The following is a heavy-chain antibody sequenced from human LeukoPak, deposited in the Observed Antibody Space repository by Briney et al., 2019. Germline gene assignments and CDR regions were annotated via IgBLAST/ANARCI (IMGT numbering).Heavy chain of an antibody. J-gene: IGHJ5*02. CDR1: GGSISSSSYY. V-gene: IGHV4-39*07. CDR2: IYYSGST. CDR3: ARDLYYYGSGSTNWFDP. D-gene: IGHD3-10*01. Sequence: SETLSLTCTASGGSISSSSYYWGWIRQPPGKGLEWIGSIYYSGSTYYNPSLKSRVTISVDTSKNQFSLKLSSVTAADTAVYYCARDLYYYGSGSTNWFDPWGQGTLVTVSS.